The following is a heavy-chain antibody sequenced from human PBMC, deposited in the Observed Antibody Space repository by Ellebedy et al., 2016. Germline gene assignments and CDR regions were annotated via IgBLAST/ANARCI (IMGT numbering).Heavy chain of an antibody. CDR1: GGSMETYY. V-gene: IGHV4-59*12. J-gene: IGHJ4*02. CDR2: IYYTGRV. D-gene: IGHD3-9*01. CDR3: ARRKDILTGYYPFDY. Sequence: GSLRLSXTVSGGSMETYYWNWIRQSPGKGLEWIGSIYYTGRVDYNPSLKSRVSISVDMSKNQFSLKLRSVTAADTAVYYCARRKDILTGYYPFDYWGQGTLVTVSS.